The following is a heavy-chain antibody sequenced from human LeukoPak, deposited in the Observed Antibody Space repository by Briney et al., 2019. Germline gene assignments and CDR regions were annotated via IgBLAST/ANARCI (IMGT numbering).Heavy chain of an antibody. J-gene: IGHJ4*02. CDR1: GFTLSSYN. D-gene: IGHD5-12*01. CDR2: ISSSSSYI. V-gene: IGHV3-21*01. CDR3: ARGRVYNGYDPFDY. Sequence: GGSLRLSCAASGFTLSSYNMNWVRQAPGKGLEWVSFISSSSSYIQYADSMKGRFTIPRDNAKNSLYLQMNSLRAEDTAVYCCARGRVYNGYDPFDYWGQGTLVTVSS.